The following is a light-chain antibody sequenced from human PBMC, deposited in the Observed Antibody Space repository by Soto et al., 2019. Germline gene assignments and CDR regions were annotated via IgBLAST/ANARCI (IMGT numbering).Light chain of an antibody. J-gene: IGKJ1*01. CDR2: DTS. V-gene: IGKV3-11*01. CDR1: QPLSTY. CDR3: QQYENWPWT. Sequence: DIVLTQSPDTLSLSPGERATLSCRASQPLSTYLAWYQQKPGQAPRLLIYDTSKRATGVPTRFSGSGSGTDFTLTISSLEPEDVAAYYCQQYENWPWTFGQGTKVEI.